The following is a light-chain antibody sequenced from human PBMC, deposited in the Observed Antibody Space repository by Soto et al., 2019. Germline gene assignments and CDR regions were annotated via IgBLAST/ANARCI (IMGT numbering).Light chain of an antibody. Sequence: QLVLTQPLSVSGAPGQRVTVSCTGSSSNIGAGHHVHWYQQLPGTAPKLLIYNNDNRPSGVPDRFSGSKSGTSASLAISGLQAEDEAEYYCQSYDTSLSDVLFGGGTKVTVL. V-gene: IGLV1-40*01. CDR2: NND. CDR1: SSNIGAGHH. J-gene: IGLJ2*01. CDR3: QSYDTSLSDVL.